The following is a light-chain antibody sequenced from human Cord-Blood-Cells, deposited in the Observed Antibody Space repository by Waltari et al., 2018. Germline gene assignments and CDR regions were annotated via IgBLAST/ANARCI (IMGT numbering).Light chain of an antibody. Sequence: NFMLTQPHSVSESPGKTVTISCTRSRGSIASNYVPWSQQRPGSAPTTVIYEDNQRPSGVPDRFSGSIDSSSNSASLTISGLKTEDEADYYCQSYDSSNQVFGGGTKLTVL. J-gene: IGLJ3*02. V-gene: IGLV6-57*03. CDR3: QSYDSSNQV. CDR2: EDN. CDR1: RGSIASNY.